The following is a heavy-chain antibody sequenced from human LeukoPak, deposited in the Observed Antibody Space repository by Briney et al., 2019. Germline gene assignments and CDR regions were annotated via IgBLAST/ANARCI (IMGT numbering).Heavy chain of an antibody. Sequence: SQTLSLTCAISGDSVSSTSAAWNWIRQSPSRGLEWLGRTYYRSKWYHDYTVSVKSRITINSDTSKNQFSLQLNSVTPEDTAVYYCARSSEQWLVLDFWGQGTLVTVSS. D-gene: IGHD6-19*01. CDR1: GDSVSSTSAA. CDR2: TYYRSKWYH. V-gene: IGHV6-1*01. CDR3: ARSSEQWLVLDF. J-gene: IGHJ4*02.